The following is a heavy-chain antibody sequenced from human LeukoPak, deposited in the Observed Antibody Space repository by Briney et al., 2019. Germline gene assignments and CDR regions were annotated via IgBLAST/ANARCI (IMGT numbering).Heavy chain of an antibody. CDR1: GFTFSDYY. Sequence: PGGSLRLSCAASGFTFSDYYMSWIRQAPGKGLEWVSYISSSSSYTNYADSVKGRFTISRDNAKNSLYLQMNSLRAEDTAVYYCARARYDSSGFYWYYWGQGALVTVSS. V-gene: IGHV3-11*05. D-gene: IGHD3-22*01. J-gene: IGHJ4*02. CDR2: ISSSSSYT. CDR3: ARARYDSSGFYWYY.